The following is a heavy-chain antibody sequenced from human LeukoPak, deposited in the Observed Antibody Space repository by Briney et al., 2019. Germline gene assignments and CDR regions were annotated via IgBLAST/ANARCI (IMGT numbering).Heavy chain of an antibody. CDR2: MSPNSGNT. J-gene: IGHJ4*02. CDR1: GYTFTSYD. V-gene: IGHV1-8*01. D-gene: IGHD1-7*01. Sequence: ASVKVSCKASGYTFTSYDINWVRQATGQGLEWMGWMSPNSGNTGYAQKFQGRVTMTRNTSISTAYMELSSLRSEDTAVYYCARGTLTGTIGDYWGRGTLVTVSS. CDR3: ARGTLTGTIGDY.